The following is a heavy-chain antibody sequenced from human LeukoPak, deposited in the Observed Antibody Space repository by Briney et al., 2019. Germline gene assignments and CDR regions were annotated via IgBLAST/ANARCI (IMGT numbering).Heavy chain of an antibody. CDR1: GGSLSGVY. Sequence: SETLSLTCAVYGGSLSGVYWSWIRQPPGKGLEWIGYIYYSGSTNYNPSLKSRVTISVDTSKNQFSLKLSSVTAADTAVYYCARDKGGYSSSFFDSWGQGALVTVSS. D-gene: IGHD6-6*01. J-gene: IGHJ4*02. CDR2: IYYSGST. V-gene: IGHV4-59*01. CDR3: ARDKGGYSSSFFDS.